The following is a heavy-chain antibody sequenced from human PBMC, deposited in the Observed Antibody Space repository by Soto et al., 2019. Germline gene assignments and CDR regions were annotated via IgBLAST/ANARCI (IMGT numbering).Heavy chain of an antibody. Sequence: QITLKESGPTLVKPSQTLTLTCAFSGFSLTSGVGVGWIRQPPGKALEWLALIYWDDDKRYSPSLKSRLTITKHTSKNQVVLTKTNMDPEDTATYYCAHQAANSLGEFAYWGQGILVTVSS. CDR3: AHQAANSLGEFAY. CDR2: IYWDDDK. CDR1: GFSLTSGVG. J-gene: IGHJ4*02. V-gene: IGHV2-5*02. D-gene: IGHD3-10*01.